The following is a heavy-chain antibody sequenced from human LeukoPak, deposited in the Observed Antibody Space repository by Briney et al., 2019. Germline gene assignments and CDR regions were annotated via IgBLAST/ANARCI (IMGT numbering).Heavy chain of an antibody. D-gene: IGHD3-22*01. Sequence: GGSLRLSCAASGFTFSSYAMSWVRQAAGKGLEWVSAVSGSGGSTYYADSVKGRFTISRDNSKNTLYLQMDSLRAEDTAVYYCAKGQEAYYYDSSGYSGHFDYWGQGTLVTVSS. CDR1: GFTFSSYA. CDR2: VSGSGGST. J-gene: IGHJ4*02. V-gene: IGHV3-23*01. CDR3: AKGQEAYYYDSSGYSGHFDY.